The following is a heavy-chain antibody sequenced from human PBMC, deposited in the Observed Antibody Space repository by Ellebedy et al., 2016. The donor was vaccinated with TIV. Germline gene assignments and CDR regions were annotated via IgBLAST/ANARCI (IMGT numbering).Heavy chain of an antibody. J-gene: IGHJ3*02. D-gene: IGHD2-21*01. Sequence: AASVKVSCKASGYTFTSYSMHWVRQAPGQGLEWMGIINPSGGSTSYAQKVQGRVTMTRDTSTSTVYMELSSMRSEDTAVYYCARESTVVVMPYAFDIWGQGTMVTVSS. CDR1: GYTFTSYS. V-gene: IGHV1-46*01. CDR3: ARESTVVVMPYAFDI. CDR2: INPSGGST.